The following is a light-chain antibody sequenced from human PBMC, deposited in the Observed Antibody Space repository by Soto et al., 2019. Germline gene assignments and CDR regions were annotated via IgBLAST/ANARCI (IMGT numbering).Light chain of an antibody. CDR1: SSDVGGYNY. Sequence: QSVLTQPASVSGSPGQSITISCTGTSSDVGGYNYVSWYQHHPGKAPKLMIYDVSNRPSGVSNRFSGSTSGNTASLTISGLQPEDEADYYCSSYTTSNTRQIVLGTGTKVTVL. CDR3: SSYTTSNTRQIV. CDR2: DVS. V-gene: IGLV2-14*03. J-gene: IGLJ1*01.